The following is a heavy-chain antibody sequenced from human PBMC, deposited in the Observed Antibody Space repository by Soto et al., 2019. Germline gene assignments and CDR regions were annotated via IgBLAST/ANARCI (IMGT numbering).Heavy chain of an antibody. Sequence: PSETLSLTCAVSGVSIKTYYWSWIRKPAGKGLGWIGRIYTTGSANHNPSLKSRVTMSVDTSKNQVSLKLTSVTAADAGVYYCARDDYYDSNNWFDPWGQGILVTVSS. V-gene: IGHV4-4*07. CDR3: ARDDYYDSNNWFDP. D-gene: IGHD3-9*01. CDR1: GVSIKTYY. CDR2: IYTTGSA. J-gene: IGHJ5*02.